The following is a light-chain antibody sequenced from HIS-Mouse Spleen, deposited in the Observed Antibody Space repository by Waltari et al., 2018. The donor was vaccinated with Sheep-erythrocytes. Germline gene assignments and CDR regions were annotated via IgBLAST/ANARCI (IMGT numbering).Light chain of an antibody. V-gene: IGLV2-23*01. J-gene: IGLJ3*02. CDR2: EGS. CDR1: SSDVGSYNL. CDR3: CSYAGSSTWV. Sequence: QSALTQPASASGSPGQSITIPCTGTSSDVGSYNLVSWYQQHPGKAPNLMIYEGSKRPSGVSNRFSGSKSGNTASLTISGLQAEDEAYYFCCSYAGSSTWVVGGGTKLSVL.